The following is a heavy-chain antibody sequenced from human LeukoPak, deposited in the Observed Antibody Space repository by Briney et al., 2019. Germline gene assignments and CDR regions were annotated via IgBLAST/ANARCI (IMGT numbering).Heavy chain of an antibody. V-gene: IGHV1-69*01. Sequence: ASVKVSCKASGGTFSSYAISWVRQAPGQGLEWMGGIIPIFGTSNYEQKFQGRVTITADESTSTAYMELSSLRSEDTAVYYCARRDYMLVSWFDPWGQGTLVTVSS. CDR1: GGTFSSYA. J-gene: IGHJ5*02. CDR2: IIPIFGTS. CDR3: ARRDYMLVSWFDP. D-gene: IGHD4-11*01.